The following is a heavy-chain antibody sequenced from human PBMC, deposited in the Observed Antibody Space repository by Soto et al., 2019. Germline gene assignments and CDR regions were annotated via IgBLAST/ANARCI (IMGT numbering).Heavy chain of an antibody. CDR3: ASRHSSPYFDY. V-gene: IGHV4-30-4*01. D-gene: IGHD6-13*01. J-gene: IGHJ4*02. CDR1: GGSISSGDYY. CDR2: IYYSGST. Sequence: QVQLQESGPGLVKPSQTLSLTCIVSGGSISSGDYYWSWIRQPPGKGLEWIGSIYYSGSTNYNPSLKSRVTISVDTSKNQFSLKLNSVTAADTAVYYCASRHSSPYFDYWGQGTLVTVSS.